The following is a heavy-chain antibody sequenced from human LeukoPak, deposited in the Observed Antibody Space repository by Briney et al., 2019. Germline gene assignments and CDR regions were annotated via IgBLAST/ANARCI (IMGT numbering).Heavy chain of an antibody. CDR3: AKGGYSGSAYFDY. J-gene: IGHJ4*02. V-gene: IGHV3-30*18. CDR2: ISYDGSKK. Sequence: PGRSLRLSCAASGFTFSSYGMHWVRQAPGKGLEWVAAISYDGSKKYYADSVKGRFTISRDNSKNTLYLQMNSLRAEDTAVYYCAKGGYSGSAYFDYWAQGTLVTVSS. D-gene: IGHD5-12*01. CDR1: GFTFSSYG.